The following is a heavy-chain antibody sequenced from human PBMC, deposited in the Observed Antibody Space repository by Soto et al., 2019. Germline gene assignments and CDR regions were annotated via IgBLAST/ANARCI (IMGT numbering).Heavy chain of an antibody. D-gene: IGHD6-25*01. CDR2: IYYSGST. CDR1: GGSISSGDYY. V-gene: IGHV4-30-4*01. Sequence: SSETLSLTCTVSGGSISSGDYYWSWIRQPPGKGLEWIGYIYYSGSTYYNPSLKSRVTISVDTSKNQFSLKLSSVTAADTAVYYCARDNLAAFFDYWGQGTLVTVSS. CDR3: ARDNLAAFFDY. J-gene: IGHJ4*02.